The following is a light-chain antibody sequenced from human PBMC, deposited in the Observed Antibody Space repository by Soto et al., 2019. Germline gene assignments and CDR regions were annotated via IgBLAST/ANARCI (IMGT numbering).Light chain of an antibody. J-gene: IGKJ1*01. Sequence: DIQMTQSPSSLSASVGDRVTITCRASQSMSTDLNWYQQNPGKAPKLLISAASSLQSGVPSRFSGSGSGTDFTLTISSLQPEDFATYYCQQSYSIPWTFGQGTTVEIK. CDR3: QQSYSIPWT. CDR1: QSMSTD. CDR2: AAS. V-gene: IGKV1-39*01.